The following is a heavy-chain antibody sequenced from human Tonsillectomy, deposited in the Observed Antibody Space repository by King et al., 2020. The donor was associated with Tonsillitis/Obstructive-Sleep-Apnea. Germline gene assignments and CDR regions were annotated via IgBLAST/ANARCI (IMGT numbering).Heavy chain of an antibody. D-gene: IGHD3-3*01. CDR1: GGSISSYY. Sequence: VQLQESGPGLVKSSETLSLTCTVSGGSISSYYWSWIRQPPGKGLEWIAYIYSSGSINYNPSLKSRVTISVDTSKNLFSLKLSSVTAADTALYYCARGPTYYDFWSGSVSFDIWGQGTMVTVSS. CDR2: IYSSGSI. V-gene: IGHV4-59*01. CDR3: ARGPTYYDFWSGSVSFDI. J-gene: IGHJ3*02.